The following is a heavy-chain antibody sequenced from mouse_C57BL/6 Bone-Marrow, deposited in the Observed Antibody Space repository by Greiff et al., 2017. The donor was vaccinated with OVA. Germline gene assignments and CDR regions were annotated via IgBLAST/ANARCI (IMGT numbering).Heavy chain of an antibody. V-gene: IGHV1-85*01. J-gene: IGHJ1*03. CDR2: IYPRDGST. CDR1: GYTFTSYD. CDR3: AREGRYDYRYFDV. D-gene: IGHD2-4*01. Sequence: VKVVESGPELVKPGASVKLSCKASGYTFTSYDINWVKQRPGQGLEWIGWIYPRDGSTKYNEKFKGKATLTVDTSSSTAYMELYSLTSEDSAVYFCAREGRYDYRYFDVWGTGTTVTVSS.